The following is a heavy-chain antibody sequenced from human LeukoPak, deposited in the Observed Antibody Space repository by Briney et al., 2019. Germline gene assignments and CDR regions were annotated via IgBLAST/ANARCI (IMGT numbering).Heavy chain of an antibody. V-gene: IGHV3-23*01. D-gene: IGHD3-10*01. J-gene: IGHJ5*02. Sequence: GGSLRLSCAASGFTFSSYAMSWVRQAPGKGLEWVSAISGSGGSTYYADSVKGRFTISRDNSKNTLYLQMNSLTAVDTAVYYCARHVWFGEHNGHENWFDPWGQGTLVIVSS. CDR2: ISGSGGST. CDR3: ARHVWFGEHNGHENWFDP. CDR1: GFTFSSYA.